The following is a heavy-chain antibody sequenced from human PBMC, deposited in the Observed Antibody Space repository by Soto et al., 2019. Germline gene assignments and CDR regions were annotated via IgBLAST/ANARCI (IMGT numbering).Heavy chain of an antibody. CDR2: IYPGDSDT. CDR1: GYSFTSYW. J-gene: IGHJ6*02. CDR3: ARVGDCSSTSCYTSHGMGV. D-gene: IGHD2-2*02. V-gene: IGHV5-51*01. Sequence: GESLKISCKGSGYSFTSYWIGWVRQMPGKGLEWMGIIYPGDSDTRYSPSLQGQVTISADKSISTAYLQWSSLKASDTAMYYCARVGDCSSTSCYTSHGMGVWRQGITVTVSS.